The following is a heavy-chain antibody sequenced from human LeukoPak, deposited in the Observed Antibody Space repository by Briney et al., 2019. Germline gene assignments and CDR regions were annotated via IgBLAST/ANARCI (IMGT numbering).Heavy chain of an antibody. D-gene: IGHD1-14*01. V-gene: IGHV3-30*03. Sequence: PGGSLRLSCAASGFTFSSYGMHWVRQAPGKGLEGVAVISYDGSNENYADSVKGRFTISRDNTKNTLYVQMNSLRAEDTALYYCARDFRTNYYYYMDVWGKGTTVIVSS. J-gene: IGHJ6*03. CDR1: GFTFSSYG. CDR3: ARDFRTNYYYYMDV. CDR2: ISYDGSNE.